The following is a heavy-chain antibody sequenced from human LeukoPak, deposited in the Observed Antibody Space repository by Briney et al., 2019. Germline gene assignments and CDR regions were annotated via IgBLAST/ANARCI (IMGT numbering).Heavy chain of an antibody. CDR3: ARGRSGSYRLLRSMYYGMDV. CDR2: IYTSGST. V-gene: IGHV4-4*07. Sequence: SETLSLTCTVSGGSISSYYWSWIRQPAGKGLEWIGRIYTSGSTNYNPSLKSRVTISVDTSKNQFSLKLSSVTAADTAVYYCARGRSGSYRLLRSMYYGMDVWGQGTTVTVSS. D-gene: IGHD1-26*01. CDR1: GGSISSYY. J-gene: IGHJ6*02.